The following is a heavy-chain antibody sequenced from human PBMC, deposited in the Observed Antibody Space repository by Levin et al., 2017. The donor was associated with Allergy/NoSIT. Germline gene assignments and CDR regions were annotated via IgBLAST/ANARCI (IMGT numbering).Heavy chain of an antibody. J-gene: IGHJ2*01. CDR2: IYHSGGT. CDR3: ARHPPSGDNWRRNWYFDL. D-gene: IGHD3-10*01. V-gene: IGHV4-39*01. CDR1: GVSIRSSYF. Sequence: PSQTLSLTCIVSGVSIRSSYFWGWIRQPPGKGPEWIGSIYHSGGTYYNPSLKSRVTISQDTSKNHFSLNLSSVSAADTAVYYCARHPPSGDNWRRNWYFDLWGRGTLVTVSS.